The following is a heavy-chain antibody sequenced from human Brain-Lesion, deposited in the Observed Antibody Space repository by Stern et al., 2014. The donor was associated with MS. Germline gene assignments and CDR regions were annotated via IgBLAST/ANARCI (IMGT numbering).Heavy chain of an antibody. J-gene: IGHJ2*01. CDR2: INKDGSGK. CDR3: ARDLVNYDLLTGDPYNGYFDL. V-gene: IGHV3-7*01. D-gene: IGHD3-9*01. CDR1: GFTFRTYW. Sequence: EVHLVESGGGLVQPGGSLRLSCAVSGFTFRTYWMTWVRQGPGTGLGLGGNINKDGSGKNYVGSVKGRFPISRDNAKNSLYLQMNSLRAEYSAVYYCARDLVNYDLLTGDPYNGYFDLWGRGTLVTVSS.